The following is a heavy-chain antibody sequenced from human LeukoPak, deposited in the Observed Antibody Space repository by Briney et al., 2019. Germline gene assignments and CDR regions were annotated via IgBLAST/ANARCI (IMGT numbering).Heavy chain of an antibody. CDR3: ARSRTGGGYYYWYFDL. CDR1: GGSISSYY. J-gene: IGHJ2*01. V-gene: IGHV4-59*01. CDR2: IYYSGST. D-gene: IGHD3-22*01. Sequence: PSETLSLTCTVSGGSISSYYWSWIRQPPGKGLERIGYIYYSGSTNYNPSLKSRVTISVDTSKNQFSLKLSSVTAADTAVYYCARSRTGGGYYYWYFDLWGRGTLVTVSS.